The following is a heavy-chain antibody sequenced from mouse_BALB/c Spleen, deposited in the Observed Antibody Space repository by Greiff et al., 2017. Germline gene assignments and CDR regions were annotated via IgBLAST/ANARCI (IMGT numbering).Heavy chain of an antibody. Sequence: QVHVKQSGPSLVQPSQSLSITCTASGFTLTSSGVHWVRQSPGKGLEWLGVIWRGGSTDYNAAFMSRLSITKDNSKSQVFYKMNSLQADDTAIYYCAKGDYYYAMDYWGQGTSVTVSS. V-gene: IGHV2-5-1*01. CDR3: AKGDYYYAMDY. CDR1: GFTLTSSG. J-gene: IGHJ4*01. D-gene: IGHD2-4*01. CDR2: IWRGGST.